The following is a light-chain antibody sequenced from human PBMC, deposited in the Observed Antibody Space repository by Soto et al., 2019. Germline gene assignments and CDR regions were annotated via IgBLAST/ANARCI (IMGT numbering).Light chain of an antibody. CDR2: ANS. CDR3: QSYDNSLSGWV. J-gene: IGLJ3*02. V-gene: IGLV1-40*01. Sequence: QSVLTQPPSVSGASGQRVTISCTGSSSNIGAGYDVHWYQQLPGTAPKLLINANSNRPSGVPDRFSGSKSGTSASLAITGLQAEDEADYYCQSYDNSLSGWVFGGGTQLTVL. CDR1: SSNIGAGYD.